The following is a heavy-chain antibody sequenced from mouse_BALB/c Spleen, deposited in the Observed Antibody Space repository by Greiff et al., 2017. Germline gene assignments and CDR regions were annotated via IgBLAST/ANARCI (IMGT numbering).Heavy chain of an antibody. CDR2: IRSKSNNYAT. Sequence: EVQLQESGGGLVQPKGSLKLSCAASGFTFNTYAMNWVRQAPGKGLEWVARIRSKSNNYATYYADSVKDRFTISRDDSQSMLYLQMNNLKTEDTAMYYCVSRSSLDYWGQGTTLTVSS. V-gene: IGHV10-1*02. D-gene: IGHD1-1*01. CDR1: GFTFNTYA. CDR3: VSRSSLDY. J-gene: IGHJ2*01.